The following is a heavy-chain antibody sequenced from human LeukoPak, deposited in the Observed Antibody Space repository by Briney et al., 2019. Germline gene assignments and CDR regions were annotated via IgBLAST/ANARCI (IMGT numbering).Heavy chain of an antibody. Sequence: SETLSLTCTVSGDSISRSTYYWAWIRQPPGKGLEWIGSVYYGRSPYFNPSLESRATISVDTSKNHFSLKMSSVAAADTAVYYCARSSGTGTFSYWGQGTLVTVSS. CDR2: VYYGRSP. V-gene: IGHV4-39*02. J-gene: IGHJ4*02. D-gene: IGHD6-25*01. CDR1: GDSISRSTYY. CDR3: ARSSGTGTFSY.